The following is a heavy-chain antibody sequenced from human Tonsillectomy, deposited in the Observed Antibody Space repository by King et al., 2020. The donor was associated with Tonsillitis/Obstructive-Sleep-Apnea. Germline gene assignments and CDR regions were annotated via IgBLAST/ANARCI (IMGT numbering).Heavy chain of an antibody. CDR3: ARHAPDMDNYYYYMDV. CDR2: IYHNGDT. V-gene: IGHV4-39*01. D-gene: IGHD3-9*01. J-gene: IGHJ6*03. CDR1: GGSVSSSRYY. Sequence: QLQESGPGLVKPSETLSLSCTVSGGSVSSSRYYWGWIRQPPGKGLEWIGTIYHNGDTYYNPSLKSRVTVSIDTSENQFSLKLTSVTAADTAVYYCARHAPDMDNYYYYMDVWGKGTTVTVSS.